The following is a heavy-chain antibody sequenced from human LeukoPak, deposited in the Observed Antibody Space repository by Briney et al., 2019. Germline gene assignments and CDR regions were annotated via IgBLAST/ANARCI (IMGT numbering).Heavy chain of an antibody. Sequence: SETLSLTCAVSGYSISSGYYWGWIRQPPGKGLEWIGSIYHSGSTYYNPSLKSRVTISVDTSKNQFSLKLSSVTAADTAVYYCARDAAGTLSFDYWGQGTLDTVSS. J-gene: IGHJ4*02. D-gene: IGHD6-19*01. V-gene: IGHV4-38-2*02. CDR2: IYHSGST. CDR3: ARDAAGTLSFDY. CDR1: GYSISSGYY.